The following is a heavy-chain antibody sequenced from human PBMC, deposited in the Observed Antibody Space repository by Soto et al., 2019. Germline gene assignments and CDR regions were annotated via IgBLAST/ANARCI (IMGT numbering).Heavy chain of an antibody. CDR1: GFTFSSYG. Sequence: QVQLVESGGGVVQPGRSLRLSCAASGFTFSSYGMHWVRQAPGKGLEWVAVISYDGSNKYYADSVKGRFTISRDNSKNTLYLQMNSLRAEDTAVYYCAPHLVGDLGGVDYWGQGTLVTVSS. CDR3: APHLVGDLGGVDY. J-gene: IGHJ4*02. V-gene: IGHV3-30*03. D-gene: IGHD3-10*01. CDR2: ISYDGSNK.